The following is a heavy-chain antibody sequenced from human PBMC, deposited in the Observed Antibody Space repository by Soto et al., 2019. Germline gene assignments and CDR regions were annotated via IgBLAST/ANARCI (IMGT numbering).Heavy chain of an antibody. J-gene: IGHJ4*02. Sequence: LTRTISDGSISSNSAYWGWFRQPPGKGLEWIGSIYYTGTTHYNPSLKSPVTISVDTSKNQFSLKLSSVTAADTAVYYCARGLVLMVYATMFDYWGQGTLVTVSS. CDR3: ARGLVLMVYATMFDY. CDR1: DGSISSNSAY. V-gene: IGHV4-39*01. CDR2: IYYTGTT. D-gene: IGHD2-8*01.